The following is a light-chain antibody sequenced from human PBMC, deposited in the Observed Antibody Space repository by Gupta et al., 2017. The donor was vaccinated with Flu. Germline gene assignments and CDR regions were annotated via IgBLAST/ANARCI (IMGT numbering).Light chain of an antibody. CDR2: DVY. CDR1: TSDVGAYNY. V-gene: IGLV2-11*01. CDR3: CSFGAASF. J-gene: IGLJ2*01. Sequence: QSALTQPRPVSGSPVQSVAISCTGTTSDVGAYNYVSWYQQHPGKAPKLSIYDVYQRPSGVPDRCTGSKSGNTASLTISGLQPEDEADYHCCSFGAASFFGGGTKLTVL.